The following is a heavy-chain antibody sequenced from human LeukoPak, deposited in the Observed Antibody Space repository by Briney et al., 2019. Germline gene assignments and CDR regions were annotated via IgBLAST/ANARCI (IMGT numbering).Heavy chain of an antibody. V-gene: IGHV5-51*01. D-gene: IGHD3-9*01. CDR2: IYPGDSDT. J-gene: IGHJ4*02. CDR3: ARRNDILTGYTDY. Sequence: GESLTISCKGSGYSFTSYWIGWVRQMPGQGLEWMGIIYPGDSDTRYSPSFQGQVTISADKSISTAYLQWSSLKASDTAMYYCARRNDILTGYTDYWGQGTLVTVSS. CDR1: GYSFTSYW.